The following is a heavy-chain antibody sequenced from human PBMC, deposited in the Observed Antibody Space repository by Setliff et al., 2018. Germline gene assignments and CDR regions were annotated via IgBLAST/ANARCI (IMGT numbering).Heavy chain of an antibody. J-gene: IGHJ4*02. CDR2: YRSGST. CDR1: GDSMSNFF. V-gene: IGHV4-4*08. CDR3: VRGLSSESWTFRY. Sequence: PSETLSLTCSVTGDSMSNFFWSWIRQPPGKGLEWIGYYRSGSTNYSPSLKSRVTVSADRSRNQFSLNLNSVTAADTAIYYCVRGLSSESWTFRYWSQGILVTVSS. D-gene: IGHD3-22*01.